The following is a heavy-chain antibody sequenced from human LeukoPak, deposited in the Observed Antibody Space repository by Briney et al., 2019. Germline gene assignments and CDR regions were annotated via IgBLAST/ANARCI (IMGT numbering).Heavy chain of an antibody. CDR2: MNPNSGST. CDR1: GYTFTSYD. J-gene: IGHJ6*03. D-gene: IGHD6-19*01. CDR3: ARGLRYSSGWTSALYYYYYMDV. V-gene: IGHV1-8*01. Sequence: ASVKVSCKASGYTFTSYDINWVRQATGQGLEWMGWMNPNSGSTGYAQKFQGRVTMTRNTSISTAYMELSSLRSEDTAVYYCARGLRYSSGWTSALYYYYYMDVWGKGTTVTVSS.